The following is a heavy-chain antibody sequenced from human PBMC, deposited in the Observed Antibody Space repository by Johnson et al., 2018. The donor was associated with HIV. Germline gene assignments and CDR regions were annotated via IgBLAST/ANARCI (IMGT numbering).Heavy chain of an antibody. Sequence: QVQLVESGGGVVQPGGSLRLSCAASGFTFSSYGMHWVRQAPGKGLEWVAFIRYDGSNQYYADSVKGRFTISRDNSKNTLFLQMNSLRAEDTAVYYCARVGSTWTDAFDIWGQGTMVTVSS. CDR2: IRYDGSNQ. V-gene: IGHV3-30*02. J-gene: IGHJ3*02. CDR3: ARVGSTWTDAFDI. D-gene: IGHD6-13*01. CDR1: GFTFSSYG.